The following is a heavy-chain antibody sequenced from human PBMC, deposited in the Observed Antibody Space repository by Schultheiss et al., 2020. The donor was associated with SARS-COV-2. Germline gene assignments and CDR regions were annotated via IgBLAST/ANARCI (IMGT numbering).Heavy chain of an antibody. CDR3: ARDRGGVVVPAETFDP. V-gene: IGHV3-23*01. CDR1: GFTFSSYA. Sequence: GGSLRLSCAASGFTFSSYAMSWVRQAPGKGLEWVSAISGSGGSTYYADSVKGRFTISRDNSKNTLYLQMNSLRAEDTAVYYCARDRGGVVVPAETFDPWGQGTLVTVSS. CDR2: ISGSGGST. D-gene: IGHD2-2*01. J-gene: IGHJ5*02.